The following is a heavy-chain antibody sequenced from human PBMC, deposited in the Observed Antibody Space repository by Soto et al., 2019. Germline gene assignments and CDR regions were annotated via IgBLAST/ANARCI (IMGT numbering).Heavy chain of an antibody. CDR2: ISTNGGST. CDR3: VKGEYYYDSSGYYPFDY. Sequence: GGYLRLSCSAYGFTFIRYAMHWVRQAPGKGLEYVSSISTNGGSTHYADSVKGRFTISRDNSKNTQYLQMSSLRADYTAVYYCVKGEYYYDSSGYYPFDYWGQGT. D-gene: IGHD3-22*01. CDR1: GFTFIRYA. J-gene: IGHJ4*02. V-gene: IGHV3-64D*06.